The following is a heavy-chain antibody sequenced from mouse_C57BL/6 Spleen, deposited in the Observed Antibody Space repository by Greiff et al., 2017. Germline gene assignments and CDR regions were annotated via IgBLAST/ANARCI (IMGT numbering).Heavy chain of an antibody. J-gene: IGHJ2*01. Sequence: EVMLVESGGGLVQPGGSLKLSCAASGFTFSDYGMAWVRQAPRKGPEWVAFISNLAYSIYYADTVTGRFTISRENAKNTLYLEMSSLRSEDTAMYYCAREGLGYFDYWGQGTTRTVSS. CDR3: AREGLGYFDY. CDR1: GFTFSDYG. CDR2: ISNLAYSI. D-gene: IGHD4-1*01. V-gene: IGHV5-15*01.